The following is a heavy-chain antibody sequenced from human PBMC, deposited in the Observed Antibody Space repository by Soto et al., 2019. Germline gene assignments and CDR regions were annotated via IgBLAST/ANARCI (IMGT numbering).Heavy chain of an antibody. Sequence: QVQLQESGPGLVKPSGTLSLTCAVSGGSISSSNWWSWVRQPPGKGLEWIGEIDHSGSTNYNPSLKSRVTISVDKSKNQFSLKLSSVTAADTAVYYCARVPTDSFGVVIIGFDYWGQGTLVTVSS. CDR3: ARVPTDSFGVVIIGFDY. CDR2: IDHSGST. D-gene: IGHD3-3*01. CDR1: GGSISSSNW. J-gene: IGHJ4*02. V-gene: IGHV4-4*02.